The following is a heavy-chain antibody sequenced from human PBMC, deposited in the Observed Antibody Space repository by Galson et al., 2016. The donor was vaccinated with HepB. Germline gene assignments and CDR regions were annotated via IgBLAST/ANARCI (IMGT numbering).Heavy chain of an antibody. CDR2: IRSKARSHTT. V-gene: IGHV3-72*01. J-gene: IGHJ6*02. CDR1: GFIFSDYY. Sequence: SLRLSCATSGFIFSDYYMDWVRQAPGKGLEWVGRIRSKARSHTTEYATSVKGRFTISRENSKNTLYLQMSGLRAEDTAVYYCVTQYGVDVWGQGTTVTVS. CDR3: VTQYGVDV.